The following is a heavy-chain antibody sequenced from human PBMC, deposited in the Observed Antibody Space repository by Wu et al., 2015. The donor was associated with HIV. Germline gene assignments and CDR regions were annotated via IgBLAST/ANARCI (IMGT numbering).Heavy chain of an antibody. CDR3: AREFIVAATYYMDV. J-gene: IGHJ6*03. CDR2: INPNSGGT. CDR1: GYIFTGYY. V-gene: IGHV1-2*02. Sequence: QVQVVQSGAEVKKPGASVKVSCKASGYIFTGYYMHWVRQAPGQGLEWMGWINPNSGGTNYAQKFQGRITMTRDTSIDTAYMELSRLRSDDTAVYYCAREFIVAATYYMDVWGKGTTVTVSS. D-gene: IGHD6-13*01.